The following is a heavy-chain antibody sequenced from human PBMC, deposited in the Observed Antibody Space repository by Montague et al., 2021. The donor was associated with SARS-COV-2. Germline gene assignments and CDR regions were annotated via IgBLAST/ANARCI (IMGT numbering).Heavy chain of an antibody. CDR3: TGELFDAFDI. CDR2: ISYDGSNK. V-gene: IGHV3-30-3*01. CDR1: GFTFSNYA. D-gene: IGHD3-10*01. J-gene: IGHJ3*02. Sequence: SLRLSCAASGFTFSNYAMHWVRQAPGKGLEWVAVISYDGSNKYYADSVKGRFTISRDNSKNTLYLQMNSLRAEDTAVYYCTGELFDAFDIWGQGTMVTVSS.